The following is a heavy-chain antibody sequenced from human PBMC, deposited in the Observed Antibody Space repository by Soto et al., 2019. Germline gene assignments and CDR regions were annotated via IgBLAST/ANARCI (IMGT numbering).Heavy chain of an antibody. CDR1: GGTFSSYA. J-gene: IGHJ4*02. V-gene: IGHV1-69*12. D-gene: IGHD6-13*01. Sequence: QVQLVQSGAEVKKPGSSVKVSCKASGGTFSSYAISWVRQAPGQGLEWMGGIIPIFGTANYAQKFQGRVTINADESTCTAYMELSSLRSEDSAVYYCAASSSWYGRRVYFDYWGQGTLVTVSS. CDR2: IIPIFGTA. CDR3: AASSSWYGRRVYFDY.